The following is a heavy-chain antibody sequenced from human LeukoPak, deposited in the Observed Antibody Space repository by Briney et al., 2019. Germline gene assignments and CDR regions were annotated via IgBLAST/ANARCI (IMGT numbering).Heavy chain of an antibody. J-gene: IGHJ6*02. V-gene: IGHV1-2*02. CDR2: INPNGGGT. CDR1: GYTFTGYY. Sequence: ASVKVSCKASGYTFTGYYMHWVRQAPGQGLEWMGCINPNGGGTNYAQKFQGRVTMTRDTSISTAYMELSRLRSDDTAAYYCARPASVSSGRYGMDVWGQGTTVTVSS. CDR3: ARPASVSSGRYGMDV. D-gene: IGHD6-19*01.